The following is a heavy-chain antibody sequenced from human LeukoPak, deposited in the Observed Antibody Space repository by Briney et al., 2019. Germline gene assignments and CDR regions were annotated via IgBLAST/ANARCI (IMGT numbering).Heavy chain of an antibody. CDR3: ARALGYCSGGSCTRGYNWFDP. CDR1: GGSISSGDYY. CDR2: IYYGGST. D-gene: IGHD2-15*01. Sequence: PSQTLSLTCTVSGGSISSGDYYWSWIRQPPGKGLEWIGYIYYGGSTYYNPSLKSRVTISVDTSMNQFSLKLSFVTIADTAVYYCARALGYCSGGSCTRGYNWFDPWGQGTLVTVPS. J-gene: IGHJ5*02. V-gene: IGHV4-30-4*01.